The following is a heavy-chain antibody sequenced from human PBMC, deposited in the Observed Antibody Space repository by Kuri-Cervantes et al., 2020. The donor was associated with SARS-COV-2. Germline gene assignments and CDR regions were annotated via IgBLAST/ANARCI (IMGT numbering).Heavy chain of an antibody. CDR2: MNPNSGNT. D-gene: IGHD2-2*01. Sequence: ASVKVSCKASGYTFTSYDSNWVRQATGQGLEWMGWMNPNSGNTGYAQKFQGRVTMTRNTSISTAYMELSSLRSEDTAVYYCARVGFVVVPAAIRANNWFDPWGQGTLVTVSS. CDR1: GYTFTSYD. J-gene: IGHJ5*02. CDR3: ARVGFVVVPAAIRANNWFDP. V-gene: IGHV1-8*02.